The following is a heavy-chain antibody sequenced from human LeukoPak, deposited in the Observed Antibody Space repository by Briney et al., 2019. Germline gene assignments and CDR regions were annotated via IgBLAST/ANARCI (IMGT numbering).Heavy chain of an antibody. V-gene: IGHV5-10-1*01. D-gene: IGHD3-3*01. Sequence: GESLRISCEGSGYSFTSYWISWVRQMPGKGLEWMGRIDPSDSYTNYSPSFQGHVTISADKSISTAYMELSRLRSDDTAVYYCARHHLSNHYDFWSGYYGGVGIGMDVWGQGTTVTVSS. CDR1: GYSFTSYW. CDR3: ARHHLSNHYDFWSGYYGGVGIGMDV. CDR2: IDPSDSYT. J-gene: IGHJ6*02.